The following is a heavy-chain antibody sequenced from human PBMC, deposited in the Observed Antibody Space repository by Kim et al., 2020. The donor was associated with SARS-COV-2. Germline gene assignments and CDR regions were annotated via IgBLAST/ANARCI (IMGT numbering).Heavy chain of an antibody. Sequence: GGSLRLSCAASGFTFSSYGMHWVRQAPGKGLEWVAVISYDGSNKYYADSVKGRFTISRDNTKNTLYLQMNSLRAEDTAVYYCAKEPVAGTPYWGQGTLVTVSS. CDR3: AKEPVAGTPY. CDR2: ISYDGSNK. CDR1: GFTFSSYG. D-gene: IGHD6-19*01. J-gene: IGHJ4*02. V-gene: IGHV3-30*18.